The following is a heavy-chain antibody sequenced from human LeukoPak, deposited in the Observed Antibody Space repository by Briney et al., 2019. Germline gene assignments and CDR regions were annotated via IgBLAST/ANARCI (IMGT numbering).Heavy chain of an antibody. CDR3: AVSNYGSGSYYDLGAFDI. J-gene: IGHJ3*02. Sequence: GGSLRLSCAAPGFTFDDYAMHWVRQAPGKGLEWVSGISWNSGSIGYADSVKGRFTISRDNAKNSLYLQMNSLRAEDTALYYCAVSNYGSGSYYDLGAFDIWGQGTMVTVSS. D-gene: IGHD3-10*01. CDR2: ISWNSGSI. V-gene: IGHV3-9*01. CDR1: GFTFDDYA.